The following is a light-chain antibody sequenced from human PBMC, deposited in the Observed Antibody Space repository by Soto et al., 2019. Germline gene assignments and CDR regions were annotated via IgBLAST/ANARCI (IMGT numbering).Light chain of an antibody. V-gene: IGKV3-15*01. J-gene: IGKJ1*01. CDR1: QSVSSY. Sequence: EIVLTQSPGTLSLSPGERATLSCRASQSVSSYLAWYQQKPGQAPRLLIYGASTRATGIPARFSGSGSGTEFTLTISSLQSADFAVYYCQQYNNWPPTFGQGTKVDIK. CDR2: GAS. CDR3: QQYNNWPPT.